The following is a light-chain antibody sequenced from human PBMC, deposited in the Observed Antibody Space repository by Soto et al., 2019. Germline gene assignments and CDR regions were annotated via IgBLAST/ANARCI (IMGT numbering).Light chain of an antibody. CDR1: SSDVGGFDW. J-gene: IGLJ1*01. V-gene: IGLV2-8*01. CDR2: GVT. Sequence: QSVLTRPPSASGSPGQSVTISCTGSSSDVGGFDWVSWYQQHPGKVPKLMIYGVTKRPSGVPDRFSGSKSGNTASLTVSGLQAEDEADYYCCSYAGTRAVFGTGTKVTVL. CDR3: CSYAGTRAV.